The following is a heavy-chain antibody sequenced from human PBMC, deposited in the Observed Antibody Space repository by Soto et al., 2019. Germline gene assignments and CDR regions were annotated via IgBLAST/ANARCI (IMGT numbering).Heavy chain of an antibody. CDR3: AKQTDRDIVVVVAATVYYYYGMDV. CDR1: GFTFSSYA. D-gene: IGHD2-15*01. J-gene: IGHJ6*02. Sequence: HPGGSLRLSCAASGFTFSSYAMSWVRQAPGKGLEWVSAISGSGGSTYYADSVKGRFTISRDNSKNTLYLQMNSLRAEDTAVYYCAKQTDRDIVVVVAATVYYYYGMDVWGQGTTVTVSS. V-gene: IGHV3-23*01. CDR2: ISGSGGST.